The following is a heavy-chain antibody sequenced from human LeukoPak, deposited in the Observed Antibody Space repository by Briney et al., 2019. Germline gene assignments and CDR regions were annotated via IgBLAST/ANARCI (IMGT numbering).Heavy chain of an antibody. V-gene: IGHV4-61*02. J-gene: IGHJ4*02. D-gene: IGHD3-9*01. CDR1: GGSISSGSYY. Sequence: SQTLSLTCTVSGGSISSGSYYWSWIRQPAGKGLEWIGRIYTSGSTNYNPSLESRVTISVDTSKNQFSLKLSSVTAADTAVYYCARTYYDILTGYGAFDYWGQGTLVTVSS. CDR2: IYTSGST. CDR3: ARTYYDILTGYGAFDY.